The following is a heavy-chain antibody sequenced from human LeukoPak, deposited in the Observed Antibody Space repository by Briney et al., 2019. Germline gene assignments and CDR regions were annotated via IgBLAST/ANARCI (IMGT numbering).Heavy chain of an antibody. J-gene: IGHJ5*02. CDR1: GGSINSYY. V-gene: IGHV4-59*12. Sequence: SETLSLTCTVSGGSINSYYWSWIRQPPGKGLEWIGTIYHSGNTYYNPSLRSRVTILVDTSKNQFSLNVRSVMAADTAVYYCARVPGVYYDILTGYGSGWFDPWGQGTLVTVTT. CDR3: ARVPGVYYDILTGYGSGWFDP. CDR2: IYHSGNT. D-gene: IGHD3-9*01.